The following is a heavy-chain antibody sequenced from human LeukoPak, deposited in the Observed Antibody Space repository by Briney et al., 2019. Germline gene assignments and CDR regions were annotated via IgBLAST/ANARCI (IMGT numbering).Heavy chain of an antibody. CDR2: ISYGGST. J-gene: IGHJ4*02. CDR3: ARDKQWLEFAY. D-gene: IGHD6-19*01. CDR1: GGSISSSDYY. V-gene: IGHV4-39*07. Sequence: PSETLSLTCTVSGGSISSSDYYWGWIRQPPGKGLEWIGSISYGGSTYYNPSLKSGVTISVDTSKNQFSLKLTSVTAADTAVYYCARDKQWLEFAYWGQGTLVTVSS.